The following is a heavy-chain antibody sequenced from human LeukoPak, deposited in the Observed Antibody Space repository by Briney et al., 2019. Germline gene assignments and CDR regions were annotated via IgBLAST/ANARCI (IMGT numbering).Heavy chain of an antibody. CDR2: ISGSGGST. D-gene: IGHD2-21*02. CDR3: TRGQSYCGADCYSD. CDR1: GFTFSSYA. Sequence: GGSLRLSCAASGFTFSSYAMSWVRQAPGKGLEWVSAISGSGGSTYYADSAKGRFTISRDNSKNTLYLQMNSLRVEDTALYYCTRGQSYCGADCYSDWGQGTLVTVSS. V-gene: IGHV3-23*01. J-gene: IGHJ4*02.